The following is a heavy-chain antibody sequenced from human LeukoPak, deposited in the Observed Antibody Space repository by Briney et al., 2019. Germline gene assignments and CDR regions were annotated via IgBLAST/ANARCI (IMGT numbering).Heavy chain of an antibody. J-gene: IGHJ5*02. Sequence: SGGSLRLSYAASGFTFSSYSMNWVRQAPGKGLEWVSSISSSSSYIYYADSVKGRFTISRDNAKNSLYLQMNSLRAEDTAVYYCARDLTSSRTRWFDPWGQGTLVTVSS. CDR3: ARDLTSSRTRWFDP. D-gene: IGHD2-2*01. V-gene: IGHV3-21*01. CDR2: ISSSSSYI. CDR1: GFTFSSYS.